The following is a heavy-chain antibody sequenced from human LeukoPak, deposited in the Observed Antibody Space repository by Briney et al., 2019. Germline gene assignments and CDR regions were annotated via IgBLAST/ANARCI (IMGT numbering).Heavy chain of an antibody. V-gene: IGHV3-30*04. CDR2: ISYDGSNK. CDR1: GFTFSSYA. Sequence: QSGGSLRLSCAASGFTFSSYAMHWVRQAPGKGLEWVAVISYDGSNKYYADSVKGRFTISRDNSKNTLYLQMNSLRAEDTAVYYCARDDPQPADGYNYFYLFDYWGQGTLVTVSS. CDR3: ARDDPQPADGYNYFYLFDY. J-gene: IGHJ4*02. D-gene: IGHD5-24*01.